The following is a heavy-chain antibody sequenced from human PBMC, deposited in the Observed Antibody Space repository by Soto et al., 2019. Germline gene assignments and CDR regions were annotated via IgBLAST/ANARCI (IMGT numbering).Heavy chain of an antibody. CDR3: ARHPGSDIVVVPAAKWYFDL. D-gene: IGHD2-2*01. J-gene: IGHJ2*01. V-gene: IGHV4-31*03. CDR2: IYYSGST. Sequence: QVQLQESGPGLVKPSQTLSLTCTVSGGSISSGGYYWSWIRQHPGKGLEWIGYIYYSGSTYYNPSLKSRVTLSVDTSKNQFSLKLSSVTAADTAVYYCARHPGSDIVVVPAAKWYFDLWCRGTLVTVSS. CDR1: GGSISSGGYY.